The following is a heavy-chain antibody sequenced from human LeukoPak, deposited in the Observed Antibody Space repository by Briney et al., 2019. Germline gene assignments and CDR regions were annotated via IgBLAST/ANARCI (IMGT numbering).Heavy chain of an antibody. CDR1: GYTFTSYA. J-gene: IGHJ4*02. Sequence: EASVKVSCKASGYTFTSYAMHWVRQAPGQRLEWVGWINAGNGNTKYSQKFQGRVTITRDTSASTAYMELSSLRSDDTAVYYCARGAHAEHDFWSGYPYYFDYWGQGTLVTVSS. D-gene: IGHD3-3*01. CDR2: INAGNGNT. CDR3: ARGAHAEHDFWSGYPYYFDY. V-gene: IGHV1-3*01.